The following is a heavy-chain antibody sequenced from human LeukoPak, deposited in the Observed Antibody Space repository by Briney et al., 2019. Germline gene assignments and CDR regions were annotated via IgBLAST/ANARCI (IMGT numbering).Heavy chain of an antibody. J-gene: IGHJ4*02. CDR3: AREYCSGGSCIETNFDY. D-gene: IGHD2-15*01. CDR1: GYTFTNYG. V-gene: IGHV1-18*01. Sequence: ASVKVSCKASGYTFTNYGISWVRQAPGQGLEWMGWISVYNGNTNYAQKFQGRVTMTTDTSTSAAYMELRSLRSDDTAVYYCAREYCSGGSCIETNFDYWGQGTLVTVSS. CDR2: ISVYNGNT.